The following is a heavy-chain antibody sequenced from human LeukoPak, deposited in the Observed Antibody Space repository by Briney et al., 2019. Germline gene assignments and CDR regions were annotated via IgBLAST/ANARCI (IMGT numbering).Heavy chain of an antibody. CDR1: TYTFASYY. CDR3: AREGMMPFDY. CDR2: INPSGDST. Sequence: ASVKVSCKASTYTFASYYMHWVRQAPGQGLEWMGLINPSGDSTTYAQKFQGRVTMTRDTSTSTVYMELSTLRSEDTAVYYCAREGMMPFDYWGQGTLVSVSS. J-gene: IGHJ4*02. V-gene: IGHV1-46*01. D-gene: IGHD3-16*01.